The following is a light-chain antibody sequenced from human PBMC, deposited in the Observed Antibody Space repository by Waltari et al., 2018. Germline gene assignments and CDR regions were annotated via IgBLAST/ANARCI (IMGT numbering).Light chain of an antibody. J-gene: IGKJ3*01. CDR2: AAS. Sequence: DIQMTQSPSSLSASVGDRVTITCRASQGISNSLAWYQQKPGKAPKLLLYAASTLESGVPSRFSGSGSGTDYTLTISSLQPEDFATYYCQQYYSIPPVTFGPGTRVDFE. CDR1: QGISNS. V-gene: IGKV1-NL1*01. CDR3: QQYYSIPPVT.